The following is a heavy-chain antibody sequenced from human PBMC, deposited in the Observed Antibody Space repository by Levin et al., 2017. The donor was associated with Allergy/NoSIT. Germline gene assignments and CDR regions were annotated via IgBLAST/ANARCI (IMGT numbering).Heavy chain of an antibody. CDR1: GGTFSSYA. CDR2: IIPIFGTA. Sequence: SVKVSCKASGGTFSSYAISWVRQAPGQGLEWMGGIIPIFGTANYAQKFQGRVTITADESTSTAYMELSSLRSEDTAVYYCARGLAAAGTWWFDPWGQGTLVTVSS. D-gene: IGHD6-13*01. V-gene: IGHV1-69*13. CDR3: ARGLAAAGTWWFDP. J-gene: IGHJ5*02.